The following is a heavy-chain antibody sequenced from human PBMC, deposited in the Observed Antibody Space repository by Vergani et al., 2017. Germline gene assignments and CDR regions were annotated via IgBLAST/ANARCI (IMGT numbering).Heavy chain of an antibody. CDR3: ARVDTQVPATSHFYYMDV. Sequence: QVQLQESGPGVVKPSQTLSLTCAVSGGSISSGDHCWTWIRQRPWKGLEWIGYIFYSGTTYDNPSLRSRLTISVDTSQNQFSLKLRSVTAADTAVYYCARVDTQVPATSHFYYMDVWGKGTTVVVSS. J-gene: IGHJ6*03. CDR2: IFYSGTT. D-gene: IGHD6-25*01. CDR1: GGSISSGDHC. V-gene: IGHV4-31*11.